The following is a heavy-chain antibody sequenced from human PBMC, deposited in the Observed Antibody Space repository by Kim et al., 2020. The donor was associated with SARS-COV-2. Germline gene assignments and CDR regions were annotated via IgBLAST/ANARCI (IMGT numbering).Heavy chain of an antibody. V-gene: IGHV1-58*02. Sequence: SVKVSCKASGFTFTSSAMQWVRQARGQRLEWIGWIVVGSGNTNYAQKFQERVTITRDMSTSTAYMELSSLRSEDTAVYYCAASRLGELSSFYTLDGALFDYWGQGTLVTVSS. CDR2: IVVGSGNT. CDR3: AASRLGELSSFYTLDGALFDY. D-gene: IGHD3-16*02. J-gene: IGHJ4*02. CDR1: GFTFTSSA.